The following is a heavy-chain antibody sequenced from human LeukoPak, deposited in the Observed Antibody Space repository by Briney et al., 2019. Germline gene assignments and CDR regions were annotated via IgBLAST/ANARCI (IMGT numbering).Heavy chain of an antibody. Sequence: PGGSLRLSCAASGFTFSSYGMNWVRQAPGKGLEWVSGISDSGGITYYADSVKGRFTISRDNSKNTMYLQMNSLRVEDTAVYYCAKASAVRGYYYYGMDVWGQGTTVTVSS. J-gene: IGHJ6*02. CDR1: GFTFSSYG. V-gene: IGHV3-23*01. CDR3: AKASAVRGYYYYGMDV. CDR2: ISDSGGIT. D-gene: IGHD3-10*02.